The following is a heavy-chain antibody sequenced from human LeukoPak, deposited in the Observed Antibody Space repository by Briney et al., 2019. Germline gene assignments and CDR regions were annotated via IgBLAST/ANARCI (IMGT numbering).Heavy chain of an antibody. D-gene: IGHD3-10*01. CDR3: VKDSSSGSYFDY. V-gene: IGHV3-64D*06. J-gene: IGHJ4*02. Sequence: GGSLRLSCSASGFTFSSYAMHWVRQAPGRGLEYVSAISSNGDNTYYADSVKGRFTISRDNSRNTLHLQMSSLRVEDTAVYYCVKDSSSGSYFDYWGQGTLVTVSS. CDR1: GFTFSSYA. CDR2: ISSNGDNT.